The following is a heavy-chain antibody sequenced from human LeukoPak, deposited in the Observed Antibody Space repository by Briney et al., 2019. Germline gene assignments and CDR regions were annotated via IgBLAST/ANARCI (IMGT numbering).Heavy chain of an antibody. J-gene: IGHJ3*02. D-gene: IGHD3-22*01. CDR2: IYYSGNT. CDR3: ARGPNYYDSSANEAFDI. V-gene: IGHV4-59*01. CDR1: GGSFSGYY. Sequence: SETLSLTCAVYGGSFSGYYWSWIRQPPGKGLEWIGYIYYSGNTNYNPSLKSRVTISVDTSKNQFSLKLSSVTAADTAVYYCARGPNYYDSSANEAFDIWGQGTMVTVSS.